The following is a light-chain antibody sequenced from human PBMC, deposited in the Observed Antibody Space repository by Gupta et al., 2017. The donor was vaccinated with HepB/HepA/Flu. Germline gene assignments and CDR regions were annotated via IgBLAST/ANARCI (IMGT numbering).Light chain of an antibody. V-gene: IGLV1-47*01. CDR1: SSNIGSNY. CDR3: AAWDDSLSGWV. CDR2: RNN. J-gene: IGLJ3*02. Sequence: QPVLTPPPPASGTPGQRLTISCSGSSSNIGSNYVYWYQQLPGTAPKLLIYRNNQRPSGVPDRFSGSKSGTSASLAISGLRSEDEADYYCAAWDDSLSGWVFGGGTKLTVL.